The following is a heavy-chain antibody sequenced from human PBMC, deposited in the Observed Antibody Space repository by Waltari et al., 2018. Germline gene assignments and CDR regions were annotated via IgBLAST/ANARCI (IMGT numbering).Heavy chain of an antibody. CDR1: GGTFSSYA. V-gene: IGHV1-69*05. CDR2: IIPIFGTA. Sequence: QVQLVQSGAEVKKPGSSVKVSCKASGGTFSSYAIRWVRQAPGQGLEWMGGIIPIFGTANYAQKFQGRVTITTDESTSTAYMELSSLRSEDTAVYYCTGYYYDSSGYSPFDYWGQGTLVTVSS. CDR3: TGYYYDSSGYSPFDY. D-gene: IGHD3-22*01. J-gene: IGHJ4*02.